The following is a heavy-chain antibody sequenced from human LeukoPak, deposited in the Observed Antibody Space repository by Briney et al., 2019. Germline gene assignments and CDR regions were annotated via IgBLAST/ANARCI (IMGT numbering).Heavy chain of an antibody. Sequence: SVKVSCKASGGTFSSHAISWVRQAPGQGLEWMGGIIPISGSANYAQKFQGRVTLTADESTSTAYMELSGLRSEDTAVYYCASSGCSGGSCYYYYYYYGMDVWGQGTTVTVSS. V-gene: IGHV1-69*13. J-gene: IGHJ6*02. CDR1: GGTFSSHA. D-gene: IGHD2-15*01. CDR3: ASSGCSGGSCYYYYYYYGMDV. CDR2: IIPISGSA.